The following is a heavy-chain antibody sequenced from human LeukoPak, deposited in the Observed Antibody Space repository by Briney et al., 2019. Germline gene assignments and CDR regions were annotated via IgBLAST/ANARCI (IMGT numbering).Heavy chain of an antibody. D-gene: IGHD6-25*01. Sequence: GGSLRLSCAASGFTLSSYAMSWVRQAPGKGLEWVANINQDGSEKHYVDSVKGRFTISRDNAKNSLYLQMSSLGAEDTAVYYCARRGQHDSWGQGTLVTVSS. CDR3: ARRGQHDS. CDR2: INQDGSEK. V-gene: IGHV3-7*01. J-gene: IGHJ4*02. CDR1: GFTLSSYA.